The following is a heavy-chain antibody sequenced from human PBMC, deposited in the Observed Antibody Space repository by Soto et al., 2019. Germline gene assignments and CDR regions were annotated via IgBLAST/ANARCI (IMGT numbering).Heavy chain of an antibody. Sequence: QVQLVESGGGVVQPGGSLRLSCAASGFTFDAYGFHWVRQAPGKGLVWVAVVWSNGNLKYYADSVKGRFTISRDSSKSXXNLQMNSLRADDTAVYYCARIQLDTIMALDYWGQGTLVTVSS. CDR3: ARIQLDTIMALDY. D-gene: IGHD1-1*01. J-gene: IGHJ4*02. CDR1: GFTFDAYG. CDR2: VWSNGNLK. V-gene: IGHV3-33*01.